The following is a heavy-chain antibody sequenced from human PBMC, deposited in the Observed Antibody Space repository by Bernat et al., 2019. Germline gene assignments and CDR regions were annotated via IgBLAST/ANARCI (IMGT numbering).Heavy chain of an antibody. V-gene: IGHV1-46*01. J-gene: IGHJ4*02. CDR1: GYTFTSYY. CDR2: INPSDAGT. D-gene: IGHD6-19*01. Sequence: QVQLVQSGAEVKKPGASVKVSCKASGYTFTSYYMHWVRQAPGQGLEWMGIINPSDAGTNYAQKFQGRVTMTRDTSTSTVYMELSSLRSEDTAVYYCARGGICSSGWAFYFHYWGQGTMVTISS. CDR3: ARGGICSSGWAFYFHY.